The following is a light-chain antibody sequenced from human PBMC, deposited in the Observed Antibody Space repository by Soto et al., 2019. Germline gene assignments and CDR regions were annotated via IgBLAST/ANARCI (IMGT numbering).Light chain of an antibody. CDR1: NSNIGTYT. V-gene: IGLV1-44*01. CDR3: ASWDDSLSGGV. CDR2: TDY. Sequence: QPVLTQPPSASGTPGQRVIISCSGSNSNIGTYTVNWYQQLPGTAPKLLIYTDYQRPSGVPDRFSGSRSGTSASLAISGLQSEDEADYSCASWDDSLSGGVFGGVTKLTVL. J-gene: IGLJ3*02.